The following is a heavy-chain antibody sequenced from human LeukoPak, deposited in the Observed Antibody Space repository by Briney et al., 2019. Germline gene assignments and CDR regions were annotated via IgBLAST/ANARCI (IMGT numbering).Heavy chain of an antibody. Sequence: PSETLSLTCAVYGGSFSGNYWSWIRQPPGKGLEWIGEINHSGSTNYNPSLKSRVTISVDTSKNQFSLKLSSVTAADTAVYYCARDENGYVWGSFRAWGQGTLVTVSS. D-gene: IGHD3-16*02. CDR1: GGSFSGNY. J-gene: IGHJ5*02. V-gene: IGHV4-34*01. CDR3: ARDENGYVWGSFRA. CDR2: INHSGST.